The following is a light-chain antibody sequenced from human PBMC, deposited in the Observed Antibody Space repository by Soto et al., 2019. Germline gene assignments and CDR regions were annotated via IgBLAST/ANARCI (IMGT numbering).Light chain of an antibody. CDR1: QSIINY. V-gene: IGKV1-39*01. CDR2: AAS. CDR3: QQSYSTLTWT. Sequence: DIQMTQSPSSLSASVGDRVTITCRASQSIINYVNWYQHKPGKAPKLLIYAASSLQSGVPPRFSGSGSGTDFTLTISSLQPGDFATYYCQQSYSTLTWTFGQGTKVEIK. J-gene: IGKJ1*01.